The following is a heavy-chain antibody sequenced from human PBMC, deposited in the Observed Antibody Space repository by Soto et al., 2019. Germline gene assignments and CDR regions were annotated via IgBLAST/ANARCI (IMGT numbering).Heavy chain of an antibody. CDR1: GYTFTSYY. CDR2: INPSGGST. D-gene: IGHD6-19*01. V-gene: IGHV1-46*03. CDR3: ARGPSRWLVLNWFDP. Sequence: PSVKVSCKASGYTFTSYYMHWVRQAPGQGLEWMGIINPSGGSTSYAQKFQGRVTMTRDTSTSTVYMELSSLRSEDTAVYYCARGPSRWLVLNWFDPWGQGTLVTVSS. J-gene: IGHJ5*02.